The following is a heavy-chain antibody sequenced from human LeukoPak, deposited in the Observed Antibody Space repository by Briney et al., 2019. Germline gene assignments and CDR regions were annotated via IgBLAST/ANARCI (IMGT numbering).Heavy chain of an antibody. D-gene: IGHD5-18*01. CDR2: INHSGST. J-gene: IGHJ4*02. CDR1: GGSFSGYY. CDR3: ARHSYGTFNY. V-gene: IGHV4-34*01. Sequence: SETLSLTCAVYGGSFSGYYWSWIRQPPGKGLEWIGEINHSGSTNYNPSLKSRVTISVDTSKNQFSLRLSSVTAADTAVYHCARHSYGTFNYWGQGTLVTVSS.